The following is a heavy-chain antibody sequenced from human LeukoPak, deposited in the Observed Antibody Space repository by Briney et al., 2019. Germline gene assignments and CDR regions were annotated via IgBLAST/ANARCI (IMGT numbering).Heavy chain of an antibody. CDR3: AREGYCSGGNCPVAY. Sequence: ASVKVSCKASGYTFTSYGISWVRQAPGQGLEWMGWISAYNGNTNYAQTFQGRVTMTRDTSISTAYMELSRLRSDDTAIYYCAREGYCSGGNCPVAYWGQGTLVTVSS. CDR2: ISAYNGNT. D-gene: IGHD2-15*01. V-gene: IGHV1-18*01. CDR1: GYTFTSYG. J-gene: IGHJ4*02.